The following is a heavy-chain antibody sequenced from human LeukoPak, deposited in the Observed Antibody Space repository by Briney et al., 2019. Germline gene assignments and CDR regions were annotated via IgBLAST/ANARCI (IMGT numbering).Heavy chain of an antibody. V-gene: IGHV1-2*02. CDR3: ASGGQLDDAFDI. CDR1: GYTFTGYY. CDR2: INPNSGGT. J-gene: IGHJ3*02. D-gene: IGHD6-13*01. Sequence: WASVKVSCKASGYTFTGYYMHWVRQAPGQGLEWMGWINPNSGGTNYAQKFQGRVTMTRDTSISTAYMGLSSLRSEDTAVYYCASGGQLDDAFDIWGQGTMVTVSS.